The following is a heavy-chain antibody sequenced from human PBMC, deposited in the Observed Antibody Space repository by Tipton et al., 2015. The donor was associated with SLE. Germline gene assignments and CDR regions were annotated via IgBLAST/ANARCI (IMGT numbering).Heavy chain of an antibody. V-gene: IGHV3-53*05. D-gene: IGHD4-11*01. Sequence: SLRLSCAASGFTVSSNYMSWVRQAPGKGLEWVSVIYSGGSTYYADSVKGRFTISRDNSKNTLYLQMNSLRAEDTAVYYCARAARYSNYVDYWGQGTLVTVSS. CDR1: GFTVSSNY. J-gene: IGHJ4*02. CDR2: IYSGGST. CDR3: ARAARYSNYVDY.